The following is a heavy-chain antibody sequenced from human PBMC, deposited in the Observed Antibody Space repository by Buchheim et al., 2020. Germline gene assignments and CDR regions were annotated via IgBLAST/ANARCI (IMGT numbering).Heavy chain of an antibody. CDR2: INPSGGST. CDR3: VHTSSWYDHYFDY. D-gene: IGHD6-13*01. Sequence: QVHLVQSGAEVKKPGASVKVSCKASGYTFTTYYMNWVRQAPGQGLEWMGIINPSGGSTSSAQKFQGRVTMTRDTSTRTVYMELISLRSEDTAMYYCVHTSSWYDHYFDYWGQGTL. CDR1: GYTFTTYY. V-gene: IGHV1-46*01. J-gene: IGHJ4*02.